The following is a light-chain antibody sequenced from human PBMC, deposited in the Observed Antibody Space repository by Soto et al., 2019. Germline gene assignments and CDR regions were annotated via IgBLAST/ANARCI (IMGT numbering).Light chain of an antibody. CDR2: SAS. Sequence: EIALTQSPGTLSLSPGERATLSCRASRSLSSSYVVWYQQKHGQAPRLLIYSASRRATGIPDRFSGSGSATEYTLTVSRLEPKDFAVYYCQHQGTFDEGTKLELK. J-gene: IGKJ2*01. CDR3: QHQGT. V-gene: IGKV3-20*01. CDR1: RSLSSSY.